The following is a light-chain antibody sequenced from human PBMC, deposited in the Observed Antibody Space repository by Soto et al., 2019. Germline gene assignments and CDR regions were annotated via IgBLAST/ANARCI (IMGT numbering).Light chain of an antibody. CDR1: SSDVGRYNI. CDR3: SSYSSSSPCV. J-gene: IGLJ1*01. CDR2: EVS. V-gene: IGLV2-14*02. Sequence: QSALTQPASVSGSPGQSITISCTGTSSDVGRYNIVSWYQQHPGKAPKLIIYEVSNRPSGVSSRFSGSKSGNTASLTISGLQADDEADYYCSSYSSSSPCVFGTGTKVTVL.